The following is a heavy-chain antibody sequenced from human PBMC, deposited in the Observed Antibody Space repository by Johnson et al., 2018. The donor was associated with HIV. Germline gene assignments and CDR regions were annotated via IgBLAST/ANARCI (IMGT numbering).Heavy chain of an antibody. CDR1: GFTFSSYW. D-gene: IGHD3-22*01. J-gene: IGHJ3*02. Sequence: VQLVESGGGLVQPGGSLRLSCAASGFTFSSYWMSWVRQAPGKGLEWVANIKQDGSEKYYVDSVKGRFPISRDNAKNSLYLQMNSLRAEDTAVYYCARVAYYDSSGYLGVYAFDIWGQGTMVTVSS. CDR3: ARVAYYDSSGYLGVYAFDI. CDR2: IKQDGSEK. V-gene: IGHV3-7*01.